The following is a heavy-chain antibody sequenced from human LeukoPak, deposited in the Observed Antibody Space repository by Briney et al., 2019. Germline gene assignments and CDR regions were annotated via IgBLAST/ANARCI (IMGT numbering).Heavy chain of an antibody. CDR3: AKEGGSCSNGVCYLRGVFHH. J-gene: IGHJ1*01. CDR2: FGGGAGTT. V-gene: IGHV3-23*01. Sequence: GGSLRLSCAASGFTFSSFAMSWVRQGPGKGLEWVSTFGGGAGTTSYADSVKGRFTISRDNTKNTLYLQMNSLRAEDTAIYYCAKEGGSCSNGVCYLRGVFHHWGQGTVVTVSS. CDR1: GFTFSSFA. D-gene: IGHD2-8*01.